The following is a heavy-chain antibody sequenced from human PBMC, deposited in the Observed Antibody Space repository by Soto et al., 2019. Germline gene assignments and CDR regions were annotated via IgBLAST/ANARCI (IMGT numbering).Heavy chain of an antibody. CDR1: GGTFSSYA. D-gene: IGHD3-3*01. Sequence: VKVSCKASGGTFSSYAISWVRQAPGQGLEWMGGIIPIFGTANYAQKFQGRVTITADESTSTAYMELSSLRSEDTAVYYCASHDFWSGYYQTPGAYYYYGMDVWGQGTTVTVSS. J-gene: IGHJ6*02. CDR3: ASHDFWSGYYQTPGAYYYYGMDV. V-gene: IGHV1-69*13. CDR2: IIPIFGTA.